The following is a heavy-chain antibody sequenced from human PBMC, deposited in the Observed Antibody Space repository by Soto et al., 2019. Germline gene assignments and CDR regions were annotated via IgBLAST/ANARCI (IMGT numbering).Heavy chain of an antibody. Sequence: EVQLLESGGGLVQPGGSLRLSCAASGFTFSSYAMSWVRQAPGKGLEWVSAISGSGGSTYYADSVKGRFTISRDNSKNTLYLQMNSLRAEDTAVYYCATRYNWNYGSPAFDYWGQGTLVTVSS. J-gene: IGHJ4*02. V-gene: IGHV3-23*01. D-gene: IGHD1-7*01. CDR2: ISGSGGST. CDR3: ATRYNWNYGSPAFDY. CDR1: GFTFSSYA.